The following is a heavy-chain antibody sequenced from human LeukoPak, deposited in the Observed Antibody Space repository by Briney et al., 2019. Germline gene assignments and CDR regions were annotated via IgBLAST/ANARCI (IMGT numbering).Heavy chain of an antibody. D-gene: IGHD2-8*01. J-gene: IGHJ4*02. CDR1: GFTFSSYA. CDR3: AKVTSYCTNGVCYDPIDY. Sequence: PGGSLRLSCAASGFTFSSYAMSWVRQAPGKGLEWVSAISGSGGSTYYADSVKGRFTISRDNSKNTLYLQMNSLRAEDTAVYYCAKVTSYCTNGVCYDPIDYWGQGTLVTVSS. V-gene: IGHV3-23*01. CDR2: ISGSGGST.